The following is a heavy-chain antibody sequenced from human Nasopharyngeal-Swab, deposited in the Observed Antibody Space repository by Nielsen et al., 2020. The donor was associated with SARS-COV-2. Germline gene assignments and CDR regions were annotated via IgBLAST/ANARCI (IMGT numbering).Heavy chain of an antibody. Sequence: WIRQPPGKGLEWIGYIYYSGSTYYNPSLKSRVTISVDTSKNQFSLKLSSVTAADTAVYYCARDIAARPASPSYYYGMDVWGQGTTVTVSS. V-gene: IGHV4-28*03. CDR3: ARDIAARPASPSYYYGMDV. D-gene: IGHD6-6*01. CDR2: IYYSGST. J-gene: IGHJ6*02.